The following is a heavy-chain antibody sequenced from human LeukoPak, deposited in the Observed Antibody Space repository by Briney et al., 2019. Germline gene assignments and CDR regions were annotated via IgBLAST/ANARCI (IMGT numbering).Heavy chain of an antibody. CDR3: ARRAIAVAGIFYFDY. Sequence: ASVKVSCKASGYTFTSYDINWVRQATGQGLEWMGWMNPNSGNTGYAQKFQGRVTITRNTSISTAYLQWSSLKASDTAMYYCARRAIAVAGIFYFDYWGQGTLVTVSS. J-gene: IGHJ4*02. D-gene: IGHD6-19*01. V-gene: IGHV1-8*03. CDR1: GYTFTSYD. CDR2: MNPNSGNT.